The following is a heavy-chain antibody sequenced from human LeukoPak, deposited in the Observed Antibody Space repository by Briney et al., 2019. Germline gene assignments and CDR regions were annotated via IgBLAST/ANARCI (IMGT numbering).Heavy chain of an antibody. CDR1: GFTFSSYS. D-gene: IGHD3-16*01. J-gene: IGHJ3*02. V-gene: IGHV3-21*01. CDR2: ISSSSSYI. CDR3: AREILRNYGAFDI. Sequence: GGSLRLSCAASGFTFSSYSMNWVRQAPGKGLEWVSSISSSSSYIYYADSVKGRFTISRDNAKNSLYLQMNSLRAEDTAVYYCAREILRNYGAFDIWGQGTMVTVSS.